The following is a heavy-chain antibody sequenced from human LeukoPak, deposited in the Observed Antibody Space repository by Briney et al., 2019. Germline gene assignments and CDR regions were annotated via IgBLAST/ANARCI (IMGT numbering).Heavy chain of an antibody. Sequence: GALVKVSCKAAGYTFSTYDISWVRQAPGQGLEWMGWISGYNGYTNYAQKLQGRVTMTTDTSTSTAYMELRSLRSDDTAVYYCARMMTPRHYYDRSGYYYGAFDIWGQGTMVTVSS. V-gene: IGHV1-18*01. J-gene: IGHJ3*02. D-gene: IGHD3-22*01. CDR3: ARMMTPRHYYDRSGYYYGAFDI. CDR1: GYTFSTYD. CDR2: ISGYNGYT.